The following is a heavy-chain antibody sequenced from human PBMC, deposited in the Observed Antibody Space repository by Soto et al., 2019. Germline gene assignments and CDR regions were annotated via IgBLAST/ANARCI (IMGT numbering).Heavy chain of an antibody. V-gene: IGHV3-53*01. CDR1: GFTVSSNY. CDR2: IYSGGST. Sequence: GGSLRLSCAASGFTVSSNYMSWVRQAPGKGLGWVSVIYSGGSTYYADSVKGRFTISRDNSKNTLYLQMNSLRAEDTAVYYCARWMGYGDYALYYYYGMDVWGQGTTVTVSS. J-gene: IGHJ6*02. D-gene: IGHD4-17*01. CDR3: ARWMGYGDYALYYYYGMDV.